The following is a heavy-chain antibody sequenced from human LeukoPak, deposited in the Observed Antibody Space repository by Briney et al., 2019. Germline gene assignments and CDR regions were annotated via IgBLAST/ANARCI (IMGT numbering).Heavy chain of an antibody. CDR3: AKASDGLSNYYDSSGEGFDY. CDR2: ISYDGSNK. Sequence: GGSLRLSCAASGFTFSSYGMHWVRQAPGKGLEWVAVISYDGSNKYYADSVKGRFTISRDNSKNTLYLQMNSLRAEDTAVYYCAKASDGLSNYYDSSGEGFDYWGQGTLVTVSS. CDR1: GFTFSSYG. J-gene: IGHJ4*02. V-gene: IGHV3-30*18. D-gene: IGHD3-22*01.